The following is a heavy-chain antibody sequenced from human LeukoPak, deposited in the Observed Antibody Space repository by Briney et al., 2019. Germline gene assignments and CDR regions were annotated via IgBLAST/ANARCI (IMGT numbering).Heavy chain of an antibody. CDR1: GFTFSTYS. V-gene: IGHV3-48*02. D-gene: IGHD6-13*01. J-gene: IGHJ4*02. Sequence: PGGSLRLSCAASGFTFSTYSMNWVRQAPGKGLEWVSYISSSSSTIYYADSVKGRFTISRDNAKNSLYLQMNSLRDEDTAVYYCARVWGIAAAGGEIEYWGQGTLVTVSS. CDR3: ARVWGIAAAGGEIEY. CDR2: ISSSSSTI.